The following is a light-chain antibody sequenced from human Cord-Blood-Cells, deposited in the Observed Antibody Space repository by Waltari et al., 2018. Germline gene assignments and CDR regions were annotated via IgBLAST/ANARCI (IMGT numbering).Light chain of an antibody. V-gene: IGKV3-15*01. Sequence: EIAMTQSPATLSVSPGERANLPCRASQSVSSNLAWYQQKPGQAPRLLIYGASTRATGIPARFSGSGSGTEFTLTISSLQSEDFAVYYCQQYNNWPPWTFGQGTKVEIK. J-gene: IGKJ1*01. CDR2: GAS. CDR1: QSVSSN. CDR3: QQYNNWPPWT.